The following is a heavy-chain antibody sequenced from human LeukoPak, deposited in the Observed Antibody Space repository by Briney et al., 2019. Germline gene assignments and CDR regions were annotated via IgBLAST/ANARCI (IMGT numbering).Heavy chain of an antibody. CDR1: GGSISSYY. Sequence: SETLSLTCTVSGGSISSYYWSWIRQPAGKGLEWIGRIYTSGSTNYNPSLKSRVTMSVDTSKNQFSLKLSSVTAADTAVYYCARENPPPSGYSQGYFRFDPLGQGTLVTVSS. D-gene: IGHD6-13*01. J-gene: IGHJ5*02. V-gene: IGHV4-4*07. CDR3: ARENPPPSGYSQGYFRFDP. CDR2: IYTSGST.